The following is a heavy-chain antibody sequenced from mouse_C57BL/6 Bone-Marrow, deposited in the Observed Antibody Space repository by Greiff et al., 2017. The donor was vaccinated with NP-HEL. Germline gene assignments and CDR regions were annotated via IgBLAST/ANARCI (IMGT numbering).Heavy chain of an antibody. V-gene: IGHV1-81*01. Sequence: VKLMESGAELARPGASVKLSCKASGYTFTSYGISWVKQRTGQGLEWIGEIYPRSGNTYYNEKFKGKATLTADKSSSTAYMELRSLTSEDSAVYFCVQNAYYSNYGYFDVWGTGTTVTVSS. J-gene: IGHJ1*03. CDR1: GYTFTSYG. CDR3: VQNAYYSNYGYFDV. CDR2: IYPRSGNT. D-gene: IGHD2-5*01.